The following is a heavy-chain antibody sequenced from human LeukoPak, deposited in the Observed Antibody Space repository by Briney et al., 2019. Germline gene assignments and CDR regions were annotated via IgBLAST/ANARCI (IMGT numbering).Heavy chain of an antibody. Sequence: PGGSLRLSCAASGFTFSSYAMHWVRQAPGKGLEYVSAISSNGGSIYYANSVKGRFTISRDNSKNTLYLQMGSLRAEDMAVYYCARDRGIAVAGPLGYWGQGTLVTVSS. J-gene: IGHJ4*02. CDR2: ISSNGGSI. D-gene: IGHD6-19*01. V-gene: IGHV3-64*01. CDR3: ARDRGIAVAGPLGY. CDR1: GFTFSSYA.